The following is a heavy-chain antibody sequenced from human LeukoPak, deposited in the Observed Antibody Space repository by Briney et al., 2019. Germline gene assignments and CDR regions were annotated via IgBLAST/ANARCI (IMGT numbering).Heavy chain of an antibody. V-gene: IGHV3-30*03. D-gene: IGHD6-19*01. CDR1: GFSFGSFG. J-gene: IGHJ4*02. CDR3: ARTRQQWQVLDY. Sequence: PGRSLRLSCAASGFSFGSFGIHWVRQAPGKGLEWVAVISHEGSFQSYAESVKGRFTISRDNSKNMVFLQMNSLTSEDTAVYYCARTRQQWQVLDYWGQGTLVTVSS. CDR2: ISHEGSFQ.